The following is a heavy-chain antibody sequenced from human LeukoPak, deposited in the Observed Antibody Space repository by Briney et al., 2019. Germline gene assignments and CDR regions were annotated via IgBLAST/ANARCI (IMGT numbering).Heavy chain of an antibody. Sequence: SQTLSLTCTVSGGSISSGSYYWSWIRQPAGKELEWIGRIYTSGSTNYNPSLKSRVTISVDTSKNQFSLKLSSVTAADTAVYYCARDSPHYYDSSGYHYDAFDIWGQGTMVTVSS. CDR3: ARDSPHYYDSSGYHYDAFDI. D-gene: IGHD3-22*01. CDR2: IYTSGST. CDR1: GGSISSGSYY. J-gene: IGHJ3*02. V-gene: IGHV4-61*02.